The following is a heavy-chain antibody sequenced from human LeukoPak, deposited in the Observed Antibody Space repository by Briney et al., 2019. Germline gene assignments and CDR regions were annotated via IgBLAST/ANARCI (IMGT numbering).Heavy chain of an antibody. CDR1: GYTFTSYD. V-gene: IGHV1-8*01. CDR3: ARNLWGYCSSTNPVSFDY. CDR2: MNPNSGNT. J-gene: IGHJ4*02. D-gene: IGHD2-2*01. Sequence: GASLKVSCKASGYTFTSYDINWVRQATGQGLEWMGWMNPNSGNTGYAQKFQGRVTMTRNTSISTAYMELSSLRSEDTAVYYCARNLWGYCSSTNPVSFDYWGQGALVTVSS.